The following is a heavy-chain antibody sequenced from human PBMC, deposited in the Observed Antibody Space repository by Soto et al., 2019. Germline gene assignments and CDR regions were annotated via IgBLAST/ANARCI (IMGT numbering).Heavy chain of an antibody. J-gene: IGHJ4*02. V-gene: IGHV4-59*01. CDR3: ARIYSGSYYDY. Sequence: PSETLSLTCTVSGGSISSYYWSWIRQPPGKGLEWIGYIYYSGSTNYNPSLKSRVTISVDTSKNQFSLKLSPVTAADTAVYYCARIYSGSYYDYWGQGTLVTVSS. CDR2: IYYSGST. CDR1: GGSISSYY. D-gene: IGHD1-26*01.